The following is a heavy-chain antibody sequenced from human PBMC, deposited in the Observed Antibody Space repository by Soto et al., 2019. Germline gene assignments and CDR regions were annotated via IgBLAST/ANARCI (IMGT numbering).Heavy chain of an antibody. CDR2: INPNSGGT. Sequence: GASVKVSCKASGYTFTSYGISWVRQAPGQGLEWMGWINPNSGGTNYAQKFQGWVTMTRDTSISTAYMELSRLRSDDTAVYYCARDGLYGDYGSSFDYWGQGTLVTVSS. CDR3: ARDGLYGDYGSSFDY. V-gene: IGHV1-2*04. CDR1: GYTFTSYG. J-gene: IGHJ4*02. D-gene: IGHD4-17*01.